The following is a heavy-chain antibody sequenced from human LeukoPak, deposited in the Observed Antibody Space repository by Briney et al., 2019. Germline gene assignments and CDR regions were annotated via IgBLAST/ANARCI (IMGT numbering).Heavy chain of an antibody. CDR1: GFTFSSYA. J-gene: IGHJ4*02. CDR3: AKSYYYGSGSYYLFDY. V-gene: IGHV3-30*04. CDR2: ISYDGSNK. Sequence: PGGSLRLSCAASGFTFSSYAMHWVRQAPGKGLEWVAVISYDGSNKYYADSVKGRFTISRDNARNSLYLQMNSLRAEDTALYYCAKSYYYGSGSYYLFDYWGQGTLVTVSS. D-gene: IGHD3-10*01.